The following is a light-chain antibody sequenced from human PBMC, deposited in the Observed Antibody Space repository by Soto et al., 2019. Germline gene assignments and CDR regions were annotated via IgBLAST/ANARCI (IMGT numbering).Light chain of an antibody. V-gene: IGKV1-39*01. Sequence: DIQMTQSPSSLSASVGDRVTITCRASQSISSYLNWYQQKPGKAPKLLIYAASSLQSGVPSRFSGSGSGTDFTLTISSLQPEDFATYYWQQSYSTPRLTFGPGTKVDIK. CDR1: QSISSY. J-gene: IGKJ3*01. CDR3: QQSYSTPRLT. CDR2: AAS.